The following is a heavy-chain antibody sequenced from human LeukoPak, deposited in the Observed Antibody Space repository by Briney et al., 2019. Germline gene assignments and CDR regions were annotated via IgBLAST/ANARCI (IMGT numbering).Heavy chain of an antibody. Sequence: ASVKVSCTASVYTFTYYGINWVRLASGQGLEWMGWVSGYNGNTRYAQNFQGRLTLTTDTSTNIAYMELMRLRSDDTAVYYCAREVDSAMVNAFDFWGQGTLVTVSS. CDR3: AREVDSAMVNAFDF. J-gene: IGHJ3*01. D-gene: IGHD5-18*01. V-gene: IGHV1-18*01. CDR1: VYTFTYYG. CDR2: VSGYNGNT.